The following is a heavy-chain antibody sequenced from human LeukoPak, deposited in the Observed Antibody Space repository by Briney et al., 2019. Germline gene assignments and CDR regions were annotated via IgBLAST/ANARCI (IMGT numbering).Heavy chain of an antibody. J-gene: IGHJ1*01. CDR1: GGTFSSYA. CDR2: IIPIFGTA. V-gene: IGHV1-69*13. Sequence: SVKVSCKASGGTFSSYAISWVRQAPGQGLEWMGGIIPIFGTANYAQKLQGRVTITADESTSTAYMELSSLRSEDTAVYYCARAVGYNKNFQHWGQGTLVTVSS. D-gene: IGHD5-24*01. CDR3: ARAVGYNKNFQH.